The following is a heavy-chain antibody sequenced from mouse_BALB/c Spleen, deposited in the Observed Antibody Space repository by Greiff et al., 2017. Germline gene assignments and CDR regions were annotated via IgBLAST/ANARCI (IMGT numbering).Heavy chain of an antibody. D-gene: IGHD1-1*01. CDR1: GYAFSSYW. CDR2: IYPGDGDT. V-gene: IGHV1-80*01. CDR3: ARGDYYGSSWVDY. J-gene: IGHJ2*01. Sequence: VQRVESGAELVRPGSSVKISCKASGYAFSSYWMNWVKQRPGQGLEWIGQIYPGDGDTNYNGKFKGKATLTVDKSSSTAYMQLSSLTSEDSAVYYCARGDYYGSSWVDYWGQGTTLTVSS.